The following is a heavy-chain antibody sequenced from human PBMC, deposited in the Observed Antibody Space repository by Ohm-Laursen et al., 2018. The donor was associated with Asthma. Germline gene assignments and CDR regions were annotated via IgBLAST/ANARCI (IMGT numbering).Heavy chain of an antibody. D-gene: IGHD3-10*01. J-gene: IGHJ4*02. CDR3: ARDYYCSGAY. CDR2: INSDGSST. Sequence: SLRLSCAASGFTFSGYWMQWVRQAPGKGLAWVSRINSDGSSTTYADAVRERFSISRDNDKNTLHLQINSLRAEDTAVYYCARDYYCSGAYWGQGTLVTVSS. V-gene: IGHV3-74*01. CDR1: GFTFSGYW.